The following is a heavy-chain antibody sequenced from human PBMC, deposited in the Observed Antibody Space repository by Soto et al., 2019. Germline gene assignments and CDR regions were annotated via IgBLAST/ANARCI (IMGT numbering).Heavy chain of an antibody. CDR1: GGTFSSYT. J-gene: IGHJ5*02. CDR3: ARAVTVTTNFNGFDP. D-gene: IGHD4-17*01. V-gene: IGHV1-69*02. Sequence: QVQLVQSGAEVKKPGSSVKVSCKASGGTFSSYTISWVRQAPGQGLEWMGRIIPILGIANYAQKFQGRVTITADKSTSTAYMELSSLRSEDTAVYYCARAVTVTTNFNGFDPWGQGTLVTVSS. CDR2: IIPILGIA.